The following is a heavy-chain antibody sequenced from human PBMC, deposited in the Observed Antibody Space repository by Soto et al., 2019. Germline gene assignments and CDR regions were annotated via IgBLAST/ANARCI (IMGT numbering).Heavy chain of an antibody. CDR3: ARGGDYWAY. J-gene: IGHJ4*02. V-gene: IGHV4-59*08. Sequence: QVQLQESGPGLVKPAETLSLTCTVSGGSISTKYWSWIRQPPGKGLEWIGYTYYGGSTYSTPSLRRLVPISIDTSKTDFSLRLTSVTAADTAVYYCARGGDYWAYWGQGILVTVSS. D-gene: IGHD4-17*01. CDR2: TYYGGST. CDR1: GGSISTKY.